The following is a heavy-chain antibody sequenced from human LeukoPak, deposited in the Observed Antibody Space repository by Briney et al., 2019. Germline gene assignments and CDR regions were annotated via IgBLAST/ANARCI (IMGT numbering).Heavy chain of an antibody. Sequence: GGYLRLSCAASGFTFDDYGMSWVRQAPGKGLEWVSSIKWNGGSTGYADSVKGRFTISRDNAKNSLYLQMNSLRAEDTALYYCARDGGDCSGDSCYVDYWGQGTLVTVSS. V-gene: IGHV3-20*04. D-gene: IGHD2-15*01. CDR3: ARDGGDCSGDSCYVDY. J-gene: IGHJ4*02. CDR1: GFTFDDYG. CDR2: IKWNGGST.